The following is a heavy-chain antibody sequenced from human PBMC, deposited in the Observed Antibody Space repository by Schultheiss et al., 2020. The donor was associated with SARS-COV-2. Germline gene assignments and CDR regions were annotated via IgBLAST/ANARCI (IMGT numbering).Heavy chain of an antibody. CDR1: GFTFSDYY. D-gene: IGHD5-12*01. V-gene: IGHV3-11*01. CDR2: ISSSGSTI. J-gene: IGHJ6*03. Sequence: GGSLRLSCAASGFTFSDYYMSWIRQAPGKGLEWVSYISSSGSTIYYADSVKGRFTISRDNAKNSLYLQMNSLRAEDTAVYYCARVREIVATMLYYYYYYMDVWGKGTTVTVSS. CDR3: ARVREIVATMLYYYYYYMDV.